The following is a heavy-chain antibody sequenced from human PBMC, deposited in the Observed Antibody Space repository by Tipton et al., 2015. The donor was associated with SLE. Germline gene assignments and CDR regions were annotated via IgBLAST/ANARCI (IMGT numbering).Heavy chain of an antibody. CDR1: GGSISSHY. V-gene: IGHV4-59*11. CDR3: ARTLGAIAHTVYDAFDI. CDR2: IYYSGTT. Sequence: TLSLTCTVSGGSISSHYWGWIRQPPGKGLEWIGYIYYSGTTHDNPSLKSRVTMSVDMSKNQFSLRLTSVTAADTAVYYCARTLGAIAHTVYDAFDIWGQGKMVTVSS. D-gene: IGHD1-26*01. J-gene: IGHJ3*02.